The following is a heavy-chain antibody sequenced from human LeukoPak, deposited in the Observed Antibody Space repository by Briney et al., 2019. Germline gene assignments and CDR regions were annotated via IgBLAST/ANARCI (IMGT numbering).Heavy chain of an antibody. CDR3: ARDLEVVVITTGFDY. CDR2: ISSNGGSI. J-gene: IGHJ4*02. CDR1: GFTFSSYA. V-gene: IGHV3-64*01. Sequence: GGSLRLSCAASGFTFSSYAMHWVRQAPGKGLEYVSAISSNGGSIYYANSVKGRFTISRDNSKNTLYLQMGSLRAEDMAVYYCARDLEVVVITTGFDYWGQGTLVTVSS. D-gene: IGHD3-22*01.